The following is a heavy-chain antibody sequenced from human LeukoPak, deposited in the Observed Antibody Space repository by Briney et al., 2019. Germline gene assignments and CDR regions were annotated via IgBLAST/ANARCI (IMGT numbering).Heavy chain of an antibody. J-gene: IGHJ4*02. V-gene: IGHV3-21*01. CDR3: ARAESLWLFRRVDYFDY. D-gene: IGHD5-18*01. CDR2: VSSSSSYI. CDR1: GFTFSSYS. Sequence: GGSLRLSCAASGFTFSSYSMNWVRQAPGKGLEWVSSVSSSSSYIYYADSVKGRFTISRDNAKNSLYLQMNSLRAEDTAVYYCARAESLWLFRRVDYFDYWGQGTLVTVSS.